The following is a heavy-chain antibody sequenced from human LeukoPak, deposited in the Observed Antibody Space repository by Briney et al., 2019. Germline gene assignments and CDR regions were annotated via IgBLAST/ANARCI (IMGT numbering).Heavy chain of an antibody. CDR1: GFTFSSYG. D-gene: IGHD5-12*01. CDR2: ISGSGGST. J-gene: IGHJ4*02. V-gene: IGHV3-23*01. CDR3: AKSVSIIVATTYLDY. Sequence: GGSLRLSCAASGFTFSSYGMSWVRQAPGKGLEWVSAISGSGGSTYYADSVKGRFTISRDDSKNTLYLQMNSLRAEDTAVYYCAKSVSIIVATTYLDYWGQGTLVTVSS.